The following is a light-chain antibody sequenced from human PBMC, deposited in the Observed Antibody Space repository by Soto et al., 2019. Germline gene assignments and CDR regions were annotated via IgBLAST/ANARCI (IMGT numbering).Light chain of an antibody. V-gene: IGLV2-8*01. Sequence: QSALTQPPSASGSPGQSVTISCTGTSRDVGGYNYVSWYQQHPGKAPKLMIYEVSKRPSGVPDRFSGSKSGNTASLTVSGLQAEDEADYCCSSDAGSTNFVFGGGTKLTVL. CDR2: EVS. J-gene: IGLJ2*01. CDR3: SSDAGSTNFV. CDR1: SRDVGGYNY.